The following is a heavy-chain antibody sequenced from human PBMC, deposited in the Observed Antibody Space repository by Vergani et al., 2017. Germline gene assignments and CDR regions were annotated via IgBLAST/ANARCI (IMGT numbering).Heavy chain of an antibody. Sequence: QVQLVESGGGVVQPGRSLRLSCAASGFTFSSYGMHWVRQAPGKGLEWVAVISYDGSNKYYADSVKGRFTISRDNSKNTLYLQMNSLRAEDTAVYYCAKDESDDWGQGTLVTVSS. CDR3: AKDESDD. CDR1: GFTFSSYG. CDR2: ISYDGSNK. V-gene: IGHV3-30*18. J-gene: IGHJ4*02.